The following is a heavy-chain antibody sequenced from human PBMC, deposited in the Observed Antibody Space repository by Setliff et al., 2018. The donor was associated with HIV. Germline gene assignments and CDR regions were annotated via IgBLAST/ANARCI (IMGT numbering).Heavy chain of an antibody. CDR3: ARHGHYTSGAFDI. CDR1: DGSFSGYS. V-gene: IGHV4-34*01. CDR2: VSRGGST. Sequence: SETLSLTCGVDDGSFSGYSWSWIRQSPGKGLEWIGEVSRGGSTTYNPSLTGRVSVSVDTSKNQFSLKLSSVTAADTAVYYCARHGHYTSGAFDIWG. J-gene: IGHJ3*02. D-gene: IGHD3-3*01.